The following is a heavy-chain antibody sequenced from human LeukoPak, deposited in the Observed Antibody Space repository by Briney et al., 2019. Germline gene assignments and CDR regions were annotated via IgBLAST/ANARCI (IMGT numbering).Heavy chain of an antibody. CDR1: GFTFSSYA. CDR2: ISSSGSTI. J-gene: IGHJ4*02. Sequence: PGGSLRLPCAASGFTFSSYAMSWVRQAPGKGLEWVSAISSSGSTIYYADSVKGRFTISRDNSKDTLYLQMYSLRAEDTALYYCANAYSSSWYTFWGQGTLVSVSS. D-gene: IGHD6-13*01. CDR3: ANAYSSSWYTF. V-gene: IGHV3-23*01.